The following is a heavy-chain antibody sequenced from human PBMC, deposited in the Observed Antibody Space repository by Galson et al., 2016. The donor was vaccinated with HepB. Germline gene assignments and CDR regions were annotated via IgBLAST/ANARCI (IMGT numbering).Heavy chain of an antibody. CDR1: GFTFSDYY. J-gene: IGHJ4*02. D-gene: IGHD3-10*01. Sequence: SLRLSCAASGFTFSDYYMSWIRQAPGKGLEWVSYISSNGVAMHYADSVKGRFTISRDNAKKSVYLQMYSLRAEDTAVYYCAGISSGTLNAPFDTWGQGTLVTVSS. CDR3: AGISSGTLNAPFDT. V-gene: IGHV3-11*01. CDR2: ISSNGVAM.